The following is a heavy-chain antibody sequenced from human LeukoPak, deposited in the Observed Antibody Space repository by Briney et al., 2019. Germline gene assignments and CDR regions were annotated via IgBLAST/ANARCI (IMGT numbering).Heavy chain of an antibody. CDR2: INHSGSN. V-gene: IGHV4-38-2*02. CDR3: ARDIIRGEDAFDI. Sequence: SETLSLTCSVSGYSISSGYYWGWIRQSPGKGLEWIGIINHSGSNSYNPSLKSRVTISVDTSKNQFSLKLTSVTAADTAVYYCARDIIRGEDAFDIWGQGTMVTVSS. J-gene: IGHJ3*02. D-gene: IGHD3-10*01. CDR1: GYSISSGYY.